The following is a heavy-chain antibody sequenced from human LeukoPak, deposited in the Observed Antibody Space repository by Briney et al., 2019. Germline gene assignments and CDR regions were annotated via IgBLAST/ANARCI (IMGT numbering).Heavy chain of an antibody. V-gene: IGHV3-23*01. CDR2: ISGRSNNT. CDR3: AKWGDYDVLTGYYVSDF. D-gene: IGHD3-9*01. J-gene: IGHJ4*02. CDR1: GFIFSNYA. Sequence: GGSLRLSCAASGFIFSNYAMYWVRQAPGKGLEWVSAISGRSNNTYYADSVKGRFTISRDSSKNTLYLQMNSLRADDTAVYYCAKWGDYDVLTGYYVSDFWGQGTLVTASS.